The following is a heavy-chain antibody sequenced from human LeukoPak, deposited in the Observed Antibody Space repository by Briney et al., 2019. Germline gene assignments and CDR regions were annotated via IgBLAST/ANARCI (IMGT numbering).Heavy chain of an antibody. Sequence: GDSLKISCKGSGYSFTTYWIGWVRQMPGRGLEWMGIIYPGDSDTRYSPSFHGQVTISADKSISTAYLQWSSLKASDTAMYYCARQFRDSSGYYSYYFDYWGQGTLVTVSS. CDR2: IYPGDSDT. D-gene: IGHD3-22*01. CDR3: ARQFRDSSGYYSYYFDY. J-gene: IGHJ4*02. V-gene: IGHV5-51*01. CDR1: GYSFTTYW.